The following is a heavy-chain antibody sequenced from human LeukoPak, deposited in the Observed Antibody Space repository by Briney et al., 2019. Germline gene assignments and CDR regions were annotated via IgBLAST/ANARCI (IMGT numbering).Heavy chain of an antibody. Sequence: ASVKVSCKASGYTFTSYYMHWVRQAPGQGLEGMGIINPSGGSTSYAQKFQGRVTMTRDTSTSTVYMELSGLRSEDTAVYYCARDSAYCGGDCYSEYNWFDPWGQGTLVTVSS. D-gene: IGHD2-21*01. CDR3: ARDSAYCGGDCYSEYNWFDP. J-gene: IGHJ5*02. CDR2: INPSGGST. V-gene: IGHV1-46*03. CDR1: GYTFTSYY.